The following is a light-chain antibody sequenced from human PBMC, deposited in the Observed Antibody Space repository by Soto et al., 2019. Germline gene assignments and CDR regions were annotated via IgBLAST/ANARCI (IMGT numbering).Light chain of an antibody. J-gene: IGLJ1*01. CDR1: SSNIGSNY. Sequence: QSVLTQPPSVCAAPGQKVTISCSGSSSNIGSNYVSWYQHLPGTAPKLLIYDNNKRPSGIPDRFSGSKSGTSATLGVTGLQTGDEADYYCGTWDSSLSVFVFGTGTKLTVL. V-gene: IGLV1-51*01. CDR3: GTWDSSLSVFV. CDR2: DNN.